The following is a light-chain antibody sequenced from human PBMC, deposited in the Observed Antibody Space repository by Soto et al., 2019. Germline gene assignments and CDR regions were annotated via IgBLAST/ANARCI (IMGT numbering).Light chain of an antibody. CDR1: QDISNY. J-gene: IGKJ1*01. V-gene: IGKV1-33*01. CDR2: DAS. Sequence: TQERKTVAYLYTLELDRGSITYQASQDISNYLNWYQQKPGKAPKLLIYDASNLETGVPSRFSGSGSGTDFTFTISSLQPEDIATYYCQLYDNLPQAFGQGTKVDI. CDR3: QLYDNLPQA.